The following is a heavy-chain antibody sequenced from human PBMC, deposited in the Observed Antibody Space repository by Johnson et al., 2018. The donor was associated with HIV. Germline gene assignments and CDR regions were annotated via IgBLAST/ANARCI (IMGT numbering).Heavy chain of an antibody. Sequence: VQLVESGGGVVQPGRSLRLSCAASGFTFSSYAMHWVRQAPGKGLEWVAVISYDGSNKYYADSVKGRFTISRDNSKNTLYLQMNSLRAEDTAVYYCAKDSIVGATYDAFDIWGQGTMVTVSS. CDR1: GFTFSSYA. V-gene: IGHV3-30-3*02. J-gene: IGHJ3*02. CDR2: ISYDGSNK. D-gene: IGHD1-26*01. CDR3: AKDSIVGATYDAFDI.